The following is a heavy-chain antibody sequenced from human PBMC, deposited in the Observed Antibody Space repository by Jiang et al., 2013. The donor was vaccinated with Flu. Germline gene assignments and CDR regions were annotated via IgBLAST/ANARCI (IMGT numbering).Heavy chain of an antibody. CDR2: IYYSGST. CDR3: ARRGRDSGPHEFTIFGVVQTSHFDY. D-gene: IGHD3-3*01. J-gene: IGHJ4*02. CDR1: GGSISSSSYY. Sequence: GPGLVKPSETLSLTCTVSGGSISSSSYYWGWIRQPPGKGLEWIGSIYYSGSTYYNPSLKSRVTISVDTSKNQFSLKLSSVTAADTAVYYCARRGRDSGPHEFTIFGVVQTSHFDYWGQGTLVTVSS. V-gene: IGHV4-39*01.